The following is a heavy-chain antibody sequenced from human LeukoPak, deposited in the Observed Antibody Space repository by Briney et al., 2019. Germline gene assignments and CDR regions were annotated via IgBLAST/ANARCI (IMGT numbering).Heavy chain of an antibody. Sequence: ASGKVSCKAAGGTFTSYAISWGRQTPGQGLEGRGGIIPIVGTANYAQKFQGRGTITTDESTSTAYIELSSLTSEDTAVYYCATYDYGDPLARFAEYFQHGGQGPLVTVS. J-gene: IGHJ1*01. V-gene: IGHV1-69*05. CDR1: GGTFTSYA. CDR3: ATYDYGDPLARFAEYFQH. D-gene: IGHD4-17*01. CDR2: IIPIVGTA.